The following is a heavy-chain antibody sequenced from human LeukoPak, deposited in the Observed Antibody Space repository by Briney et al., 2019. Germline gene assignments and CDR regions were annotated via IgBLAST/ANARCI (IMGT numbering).Heavy chain of an antibody. CDR2: IYYSGST. CDR3: ARLYGNFQNYYDY. Sequence: PSETLSLTCTVSGGSISSISYYWGWIRQPPGKGLEWIGHIYYSGSTFYNPSLKSQVTISVDTSKNQFSLKLRSVTAADTAMFYCARLYGNFQNYYDYWGQGTLVAVSS. J-gene: IGHJ4*02. V-gene: IGHV4-39*07. D-gene: IGHD1-7*01. CDR1: GGSISSISYY.